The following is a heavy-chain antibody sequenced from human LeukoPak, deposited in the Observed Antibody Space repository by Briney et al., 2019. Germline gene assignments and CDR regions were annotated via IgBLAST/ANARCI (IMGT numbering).Heavy chain of an antibody. CDR2: ITASGDNT. Sequence: GGSLRLSCAASVFTFSSYAMSWVRQAPGEGLERVSGITASGDNTYYADSVKGRFNISRDNPKSTLYLQMNSLRAEDTAVYCATGYQYYDYYYMDVWGKGTTVTISS. CDR1: VFTFSSYA. V-gene: IGHV3-23*01. CDR3: ATGYQYYDYYYMDV. J-gene: IGHJ6*03. D-gene: IGHD6-25*01.